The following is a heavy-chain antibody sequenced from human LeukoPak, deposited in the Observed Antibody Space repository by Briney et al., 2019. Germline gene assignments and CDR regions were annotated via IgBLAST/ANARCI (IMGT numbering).Heavy chain of an antibody. Sequence: ASVKVSCKASGYTFTGYYMHWVRQAPGQGLEWMGWMNPDSGNTGYAQKFQGRVTITRNTSISTAYMELSSLKSDDTAVYYCARRLGLRWDLQAFDIWGQGTMVTVSS. J-gene: IGHJ3*02. V-gene: IGHV1-8*03. CDR2: MNPDSGNT. D-gene: IGHD4-23*01. CDR3: ARRLGLRWDLQAFDI. CDR1: GYTFTGYY.